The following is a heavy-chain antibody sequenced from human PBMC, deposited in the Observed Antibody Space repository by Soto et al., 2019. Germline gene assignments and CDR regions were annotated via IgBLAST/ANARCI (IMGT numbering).Heavy chain of an antibody. J-gene: IGHJ4*02. Sequence: EVQLVESGGDLVKPGGSLRLSCAASEFTFANAWISWVRQAPGKGLEWVGRIKSKADGGTTDYAAPVKGRFTISRDESQNTLYLQMTSLKTEDTAVYYCTSLYYGHWGQGTLVTVSS. V-gene: IGHV3-15*01. CDR2: IKSKADGGTT. CDR1: EFTFANAW. CDR3: TSLYYGH. D-gene: IGHD4-17*01.